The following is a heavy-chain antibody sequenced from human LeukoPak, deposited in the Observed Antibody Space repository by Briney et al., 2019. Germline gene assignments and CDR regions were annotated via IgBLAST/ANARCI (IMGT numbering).Heavy chain of an antibody. J-gene: IGHJ4*02. D-gene: IGHD3-22*01. CDR2: ISGSDIRT. V-gene: IGHV3-23*01. Sequence: GGSLRLSCAASGFTLSTYWMSWVRQAPGKGLEWVSTISGSDIRTYYADSVKGRFTISRDNSKNTLYLQMNSLSAEDTAVYYCASENYYDKSGSNFDFWGQGTLVTVSS. CDR3: ASENYYDKSGSNFDF. CDR1: GFTLSTYW.